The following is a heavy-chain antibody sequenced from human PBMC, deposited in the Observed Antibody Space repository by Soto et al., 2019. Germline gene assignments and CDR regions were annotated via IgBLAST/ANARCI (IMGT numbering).Heavy chain of an antibody. D-gene: IGHD6-19*01. V-gene: IGHV3-23*01. CDR1: GFTFSSYA. CDR2: ISGSGGST. J-gene: IGHJ4*02. CDR3: ASRTSGWYFDY. Sequence: EVQLLESGGGLVQPWVSLSFSCTASGFTFSSYAMNWVRQAPGKGLEWVSVISGSGGSTYYADSVKGRFTISRDNSKNTLYLQMNSLRAETTAVYYCASRTSGWYFDYWGQGTLVTVSS.